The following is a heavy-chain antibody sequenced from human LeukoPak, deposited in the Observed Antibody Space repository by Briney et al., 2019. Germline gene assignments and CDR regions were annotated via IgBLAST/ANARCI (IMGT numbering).Heavy chain of an antibody. D-gene: IGHD1-26*01. V-gene: IGHV1-2*02. Sequence: GASVKVSCKASGYTFTGYYMHWVRQAPGRGLEWMGWINPNSGGTNYAQKFQGRVTMTRDTSISTAYMELSRLRSDDTAVYYCARNIVGATGPVDYWGQGTLVTVSS. CDR3: ARNIVGATGPVDY. CDR2: INPNSGGT. CDR1: GYTFTGYY. J-gene: IGHJ4*02.